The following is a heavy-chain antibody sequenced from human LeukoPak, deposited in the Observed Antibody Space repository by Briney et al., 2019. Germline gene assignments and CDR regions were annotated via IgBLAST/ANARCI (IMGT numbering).Heavy chain of an antibody. V-gene: IGHV3-23*01. J-gene: IGHJ3*02. CDR3: AKGHLGRQLWFGEAGYLAFDI. CDR1: GFTFSNYA. Sequence: PGGSLRLSCAASGFTFSNYAMSWVRQAPGKGLEWVSAISGSGGSTYYADSVKGRFTISRDNSKNTLYLQMNSLRAEDTAVYYCAKGHLGRQLWFGEAGYLAFDIWGQGTMVTVSS. D-gene: IGHD3-10*01. CDR2: ISGSGGST.